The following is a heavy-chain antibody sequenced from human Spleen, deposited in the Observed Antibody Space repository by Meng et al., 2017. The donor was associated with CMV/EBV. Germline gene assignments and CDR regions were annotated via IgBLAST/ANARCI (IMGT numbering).Heavy chain of an antibody. V-gene: IGHV4-4*07. D-gene: IGHD1-26*01. Sequence: QGRLRESGPGLVKPTETLSLTCIVSGDSIGTYYWTWIRQPAGKGLEWIGHIFTSGSTNYNPSLKSRVTMSIDPSKNQFSLKLSSVTAADTAVYYCAREGIVGATTGFDYWGQGTRVTFYS. CDR2: IFTSGST. CDR1: GDSIGTYY. CDR3: AREGIVGATTGFDY. J-gene: IGHJ4*02.